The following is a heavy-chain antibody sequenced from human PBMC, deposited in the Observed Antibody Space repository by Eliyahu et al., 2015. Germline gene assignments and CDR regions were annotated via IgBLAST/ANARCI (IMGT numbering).Heavy chain of an antibody. V-gene: IGHV3-53*01. Sequence: EVXLVESGGGLIQPGGSXRLSCAASXFTVSXNYXXWVRQAPGKGLEWVSAIYTSGNTYYADSVKXRFTISRDNSKNTLYLQMNSLRAEDTAVYYCASCYGASYFDYWGQGILVTVSS. J-gene: IGHJ4*02. CDR1: XFTVSXNY. CDR3: ASCYGASYFDY. D-gene: IGHD4-17*01. CDR2: IYTSGNT.